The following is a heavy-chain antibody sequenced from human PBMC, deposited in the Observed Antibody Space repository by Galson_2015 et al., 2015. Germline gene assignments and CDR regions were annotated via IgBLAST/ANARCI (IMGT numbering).Heavy chain of an antibody. J-gene: IGHJ2*01. V-gene: IGHV3-33*01. CDR1: GFTFSSYG. CDR3: ARVLGIAVASRYFDL. D-gene: IGHD6-19*01. CDR2: IWYDGSNK. Sequence: SLRLSCAASGFTFSSYGMHWVRRAPGKGLEWVAVIWYDGSNKYYADSVKGRFTISRDNSKNTLYLQMNSLRAEDTAVYYCARVLGIAVASRYFDLWGRGTLVTVSS.